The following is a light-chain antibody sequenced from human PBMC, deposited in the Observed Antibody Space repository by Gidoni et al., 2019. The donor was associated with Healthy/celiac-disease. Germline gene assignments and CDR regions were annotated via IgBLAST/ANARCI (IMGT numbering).Light chain of an antibody. V-gene: IGKV1-6*01. Sequence: AIQMTQSPSSLSASVGDRVTITCRASQGIRNDLGWYQQKPGKDPKLLIYAASSLQSGVPSRFSGSGSGTDFTLTISSLQPEDFATYYCLQDYNYPRTFXQXTKVEIK. J-gene: IGKJ1*01. CDR2: AAS. CDR3: LQDYNYPRT. CDR1: QGIRND.